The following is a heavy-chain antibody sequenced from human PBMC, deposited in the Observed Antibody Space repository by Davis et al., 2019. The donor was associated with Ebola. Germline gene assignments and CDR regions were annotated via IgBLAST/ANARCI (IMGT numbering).Heavy chain of an antibody. CDR1: GDNVSSNTAA. CDR2: TYYRSKWST. J-gene: IGHJ4*02. V-gene: IGHV6-1*01. D-gene: IGHD1-7*01. CDR3: ARRRAGTAPGLDS. Sequence: SQTLSLTCAISGDNVSSNTAAWNWLRQSPSRGLEWLGRTYYRSKWSTDYAVSVKSRITISPDTSKNQFSLQLNSVTPEDTAVYYCARRRAGTAPGLDSWGQGTLVTVSS.